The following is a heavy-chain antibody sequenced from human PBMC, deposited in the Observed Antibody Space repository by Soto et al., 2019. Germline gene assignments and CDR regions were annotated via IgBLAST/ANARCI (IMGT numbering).Heavy chain of an antibody. D-gene: IGHD4-17*01. CDR2: IYYSGST. J-gene: IGHJ5*02. Sequence: QVQLQESGPGLVKPSETLSLTCTVSGGSISNYYWSWIRHPPGKKLEWIGYIYYSGSTNYNPSLKSRVTISVDTSKTQFSLKLYSVTTADTAMYYCARLPWADYGGIFDPWGQGTLVTVSS. V-gene: IGHV4-59*01. CDR3: ARLPWADYGGIFDP. CDR1: GGSISNYY.